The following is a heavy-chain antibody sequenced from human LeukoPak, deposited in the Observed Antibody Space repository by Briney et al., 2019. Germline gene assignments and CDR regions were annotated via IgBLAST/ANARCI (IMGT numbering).Heavy chain of an antibody. CDR2: IWYDGSNK. D-gene: IGHD6-19*01. Sequence: PGRSLRLSCAASGFTLSSYGMHWVRQAPGKGLEWVAVIWYDGSNKYYADSVKGRFTISRDNSKNTLYLQMNSLRAEDTAVYYSARAFPGSGRGRLDYWGQGTLVTVSS. CDR3: ARAFPGSGRGRLDY. V-gene: IGHV3-33*01. J-gene: IGHJ4*02. CDR1: GFTLSSYG.